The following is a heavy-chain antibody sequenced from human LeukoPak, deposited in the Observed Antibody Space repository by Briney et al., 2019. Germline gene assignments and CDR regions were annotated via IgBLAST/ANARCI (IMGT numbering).Heavy chain of an antibody. CDR3: ARTPDHNFDWSPVDKWAFDI. V-gene: IGHV1-18*01. Sequence: GASVKVSCKASGYTFTSYGISWVRQAPGQGLEWMGWISAYNGNTNYAQKLQGRVTMTTDTSTSTAYMELRSLRSDDTAVYYCARTPDHNFDWSPVDKWAFDIWGQGTMVTVSS. CDR1: GYTFTSYG. J-gene: IGHJ3*02. CDR2: ISAYNGNT. D-gene: IGHD3-9*01.